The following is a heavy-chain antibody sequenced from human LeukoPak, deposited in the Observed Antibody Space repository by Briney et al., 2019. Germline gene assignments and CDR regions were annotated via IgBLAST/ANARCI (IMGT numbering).Heavy chain of an antibody. J-gene: IGHJ4*02. CDR2: ISYDGSDK. CDR1: RFTFSSYG. D-gene: IGHD1-26*01. Sequence: AGGSLRLSCAASRFTFSSYGMHWVRQAPGKGLEWVAVISYDGSDKYYADSVKGRFTISRDNSKNTLYLEMNSLRAEDTAVYYCAKEGYSGSYYPGPRTYYFDYWGQGTLVTVSS. V-gene: IGHV3-30*18. CDR3: AKEGYSGSYYPGPRTYYFDY.